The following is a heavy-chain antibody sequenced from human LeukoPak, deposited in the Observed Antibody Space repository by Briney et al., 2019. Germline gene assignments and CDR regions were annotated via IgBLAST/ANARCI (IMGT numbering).Heavy chain of an antibody. CDR3: ARTYSSGWPANFDY. CDR2: IYYSGST. Sequence: SETLSLTCTVSGGSISSSSYYWGWNRQPPGKGLEWIGSIYYSGSTYYNPSLKSRVTISVDTSKNQFSLKLSSVTAADTAVYYCARTYSSGWPANFDYWGQGTLVTVSS. CDR1: GGSISSSSYY. D-gene: IGHD6-19*01. V-gene: IGHV4-39*01. J-gene: IGHJ4*02.